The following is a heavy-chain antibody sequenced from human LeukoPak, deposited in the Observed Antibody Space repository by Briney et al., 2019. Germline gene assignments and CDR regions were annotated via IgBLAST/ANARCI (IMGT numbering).Heavy chain of an antibody. CDR1: GYTFTGYY. CDR3: ARGGFGSGSHFDY. D-gene: IGHD3-10*01. J-gene: IGHJ4*02. V-gene: IGHV1-2*06. Sequence: ASVKVSCKASGYTFTGYYIHWVRQAPGQGLEWMGRINPNSGGTNYVQKFQGRVTMTTDTSISTAYMELSRLRSDDTAVYYCARGGFGSGSHFDYWGQGTLVTVSS. CDR2: INPNSGGT.